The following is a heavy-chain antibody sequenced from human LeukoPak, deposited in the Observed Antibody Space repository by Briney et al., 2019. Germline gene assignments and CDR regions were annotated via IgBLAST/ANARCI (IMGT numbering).Heavy chain of an antibody. CDR3: AKVGPIWFGEPTFDY. J-gene: IGHJ4*02. CDR2: IYYSGST. V-gene: IGHV4-30-4*01. Sequence: PSETLSLTCTVSGGSISSGDYYWSWIRQPPGKGLEWIGYIYYSGSTYYNPSLKSRVTISVDTSKNQFSLKLSSVTAADTAVYYCAKVGPIWFGEPTFDYWGQGTLVTVSS. CDR1: GGSISSGDYY. D-gene: IGHD3-10*01.